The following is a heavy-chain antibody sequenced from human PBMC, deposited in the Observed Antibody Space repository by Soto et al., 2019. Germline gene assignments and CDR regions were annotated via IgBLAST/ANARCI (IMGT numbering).Heavy chain of an antibody. CDR3: ARQRSVVVTPWCFDP. CDR1: GGSISRYS. D-gene: IGHD2-8*02. J-gene: IGHJ5*02. V-gene: IGHV4-59*08. Sequence: SETLSLTCTVSGGSISRYSWSWIRQHPGKGLEWIGYIYHSGSSNYNPSLKSRVTILLDTSKNQLSLRLSSVTAADTAVYYWARQRSVVVTPWCFDPCGQGTLVTVS. CDR2: IYHSGSS.